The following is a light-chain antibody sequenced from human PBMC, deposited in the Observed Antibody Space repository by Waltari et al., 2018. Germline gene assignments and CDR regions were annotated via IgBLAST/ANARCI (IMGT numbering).Light chain of an antibody. CDR2: AAS. Sequence: IQLTQSPSSLSGSVGARVPIPSRAIQGISSYLAWYQQKPGKAPNLLIYAASTLQSGVPSRFSGSGSGTDFTLTISSLQPEDSATYYCQQLKAYPLTFGPGTKVDIK. V-gene: IGKV1-9*01. CDR3: QQLKAYPLT. J-gene: IGKJ3*01. CDR1: QGISSY.